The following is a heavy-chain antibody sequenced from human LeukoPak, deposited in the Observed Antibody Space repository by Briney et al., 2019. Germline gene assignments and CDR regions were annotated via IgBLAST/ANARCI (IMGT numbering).Heavy chain of an antibody. CDR1: GGSFSGYY. D-gene: IGHD3-3*01. CDR2: INHSRST. Sequence: SETLSLTCAVYGGSFSGYYWSWIRQPPGKGLEWIGEINHSRSTNYNPSLKSRVTISVDTSKNQFSLKLSSVTAADTAVYYCARHPGIFGAIDYWGQGTLVTVSS. CDR3: ARHPGIFGAIDY. V-gene: IGHV4-34*01. J-gene: IGHJ4*02.